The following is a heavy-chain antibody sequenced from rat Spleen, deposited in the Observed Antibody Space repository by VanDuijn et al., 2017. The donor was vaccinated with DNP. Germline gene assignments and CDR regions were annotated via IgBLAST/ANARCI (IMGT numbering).Heavy chain of an antibody. Sequence: EVQLVESGGGLVQPGRSLKLSCAASGFTFSNYYTAWVRQAPTKGLELVAYISPGGGSTYYRDSVKGRFTISRNNAKSTLYLQMDSLRSEDTATYYCATNLGFLEYWGQGVMVTVSS. D-gene: IGHD1-11*01. CDR2: ISPGGGST. CDR3: ATNLGFLEY. J-gene: IGHJ2*01. CDR1: GFTFSNYY. V-gene: IGHV5-27*01.